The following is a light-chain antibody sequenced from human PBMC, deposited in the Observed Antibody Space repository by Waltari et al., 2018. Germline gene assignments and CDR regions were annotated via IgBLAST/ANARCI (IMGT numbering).Light chain of an antibody. J-gene: IGKJ1*01. CDR2: KAS. Sequence: DIQMTQSPSSLSASVGDRVTITCRASQTINNWLAWYQQKPGKAPKLLIYKASTLESGVPSRFSVSGSGTEFTLTISSLQPGDFATYYCQQFSSFPWTFGHGTKVEIK. CDR3: QQFSSFPWT. CDR1: QTINNW. V-gene: IGKV1-5*03.